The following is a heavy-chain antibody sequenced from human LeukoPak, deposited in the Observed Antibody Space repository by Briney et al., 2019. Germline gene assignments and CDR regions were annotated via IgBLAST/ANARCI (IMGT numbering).Heavy chain of an antibody. CDR2: ISGDGGST. J-gene: IGHJ4*02. CDR1: GFTFVGCA. CDR3: AKEPYYDSSGYLDY. V-gene: IGHV3-43*02. D-gene: IGHD3-22*01. Sequence: GAALLLFSAASGFTFVGCAMHWVRQAPGQGMEWVSLISGDGGSTYYADSVEGRFTISRDNSKNSLYLQMNSLRTEDTALYYCAKEPYYDSSGYLDYWGQGTLVTVSS.